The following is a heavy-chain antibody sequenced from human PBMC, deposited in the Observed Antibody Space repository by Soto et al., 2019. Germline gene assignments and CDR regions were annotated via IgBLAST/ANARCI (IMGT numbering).Heavy chain of an antibody. D-gene: IGHD2-8*01. CDR1: GFTFSTYV. CDR3: ARDHLLDCTNSVCDGMDV. CDR2: ISYDGTKI. Sequence: QVQLVESGGGVVQPGRSLRLSCAASGFTFSTYVCHWVRQAPGKGLEWVATISYDGTKIYYTDSVKDRFTISRDNSRNTLYLQMNSLRTEDTAVYYCARDHLLDCTNSVCDGMDVWGQGTTVTVSS. J-gene: IGHJ6*02. V-gene: IGHV3-30-3*01.